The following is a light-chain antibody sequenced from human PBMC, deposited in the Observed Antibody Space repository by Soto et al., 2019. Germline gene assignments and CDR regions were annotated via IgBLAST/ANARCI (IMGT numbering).Light chain of an antibody. CDR2: ANS. CDR3: QSYDSSLSTYV. Sequence: QSVLTQPPSVSGAPGQRVTLSCTGSSSNIGTGYDVHWYQQLPGTAPKLVIYANSNRPSGVPDRFSGSKSGTSASLAISGLQAEDEADYYCQSYDSSLSTYVFGTGTKLTVL. V-gene: IGLV1-40*01. CDR1: SSNIGTGYD. J-gene: IGLJ1*01.